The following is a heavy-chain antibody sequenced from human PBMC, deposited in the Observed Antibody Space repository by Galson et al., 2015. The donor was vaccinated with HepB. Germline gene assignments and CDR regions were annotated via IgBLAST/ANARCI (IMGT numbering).Heavy chain of an antibody. CDR3: VRGYSSTWYGYYFDY. J-gene: IGHJ4*02. V-gene: IGHV1-18*04. CDR2: ISGYNGNT. CDR1: GYTFTNYG. Sequence: SVKVSCKASGYTFTNYGINWVRQAPGQGLEWMGWISGYNGNTNYAQKFQGRVTMTRYTSISTAYMELSSLRSEDTAVYYCVRGYSSTWYGYYFDYWGQGTLVTVSS. D-gene: IGHD6-13*01.